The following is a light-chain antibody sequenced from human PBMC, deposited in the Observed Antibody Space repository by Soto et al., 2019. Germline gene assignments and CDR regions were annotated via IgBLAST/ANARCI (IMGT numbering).Light chain of an antibody. CDR1: QRISSW. J-gene: IGKJ4*02. CDR2: KAS. V-gene: IGKV1-5*03. Sequence: RDPITCRASQRISSWLAWYQQKPGKAPNLLVYKASSLESGAPSRISGSGSGTEFTIPISSLQPDDFATYYCQQYNCYGTF. CDR3: QQYNCYGT.